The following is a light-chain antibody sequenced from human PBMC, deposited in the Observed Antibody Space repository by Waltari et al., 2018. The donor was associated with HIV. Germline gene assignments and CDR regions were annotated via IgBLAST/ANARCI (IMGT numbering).Light chain of an antibody. CDR3: CSYAGWSDSWV. CDR2: EVI. J-gene: IGLJ1*01. CDR1: SSDVGGYNY. Sequence: QSALTQPPSASGSPGQSVTISCTGTSSDVGGYNYVSWYLQPPGKAPKLVVYEVIKRPSGVPDRFSASKSGNTASLTVSGLQAEDEGDYYCCSYAGWSDSWVFGTGTKVTVL. V-gene: IGLV2-8*01.